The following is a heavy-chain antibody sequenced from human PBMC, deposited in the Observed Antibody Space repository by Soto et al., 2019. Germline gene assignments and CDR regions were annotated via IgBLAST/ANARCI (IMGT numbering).Heavy chain of an antibody. D-gene: IGHD3-22*01. CDR3: ARGDYYDSSGYYYRGKGAFDI. J-gene: IGHJ3*02. CDR1: GFTFDDYA. Sequence: EVQLVESGGGLVQPGRSLRLSCAASGFTFDDYAMHWVRQAPGKGLEWVSGISWNSGSIGYADSVKGRFTISRDNAKNSLYLQMNSLRAEDTAVYYCARGDYYDSSGYYYRGKGAFDIWGQGTMVTVSS. CDR2: ISWNSGSI. V-gene: IGHV3-9*01.